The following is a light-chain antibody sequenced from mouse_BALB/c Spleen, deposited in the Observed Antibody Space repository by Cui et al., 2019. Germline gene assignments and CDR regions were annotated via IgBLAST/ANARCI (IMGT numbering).Light chain of an antibody. V-gene: IGKV4-57*01. Sequence: LVMTQSLPIISASPGEKVAITCSAMASVSYMHWFQQKPGTSPKLWTYSTSYLASGVPARFSGSGSGNSFSLTISRMEAEDGAINYCQKRSSYPSTFVSGKKLEIK. CDR1: ASVSY. J-gene: IGKJ4*01. CDR2: STS. CDR3: QKRSSYPST.